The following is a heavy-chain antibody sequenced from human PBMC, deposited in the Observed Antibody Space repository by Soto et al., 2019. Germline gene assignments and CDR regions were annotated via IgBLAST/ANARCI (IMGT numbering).Heavy chain of an antibody. D-gene: IGHD1-1*01. Sequence: GGSLRLSCAASGFTVSSNYMSWVRQAPGKGLEWGSVIYRGGRTYYADSVKGRVTISRDNTKNTLYLQMNSLRAEDTDLYSCARVTTGNAFEIWGQGTMVTVSS. V-gene: IGHV3-53*01. J-gene: IGHJ3*02. CDR2: IYRGGRT. CDR3: ARVTTGNAFEI. CDR1: GFTVSSNY.